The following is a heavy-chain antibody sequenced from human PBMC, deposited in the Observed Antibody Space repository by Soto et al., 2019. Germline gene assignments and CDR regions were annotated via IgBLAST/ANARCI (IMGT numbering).Heavy chain of an antibody. Sequence: PGGSLRLSCAASGFTFSHFAMHWVRQAPGKGLEWVAVISYDGSNKFYADSVKGRFTISRDNSKNMLYLQMISLRAEDTAEDTAVYYCAREEYNSEYFDYWGQGTLVTVSS. V-gene: IGHV3-30-3*01. J-gene: IGHJ4*02. D-gene: IGHD1-1*01. CDR2: ISYDGSNK. CDR3: AREEYNSEYFDY. CDR1: GFTFSHFA.